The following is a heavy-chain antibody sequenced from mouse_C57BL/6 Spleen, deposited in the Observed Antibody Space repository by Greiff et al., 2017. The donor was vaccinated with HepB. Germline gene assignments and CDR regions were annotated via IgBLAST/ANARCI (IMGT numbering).Heavy chain of an antibody. V-gene: IGHV1-82*01. CDR2: IYPGDGDT. CDR1: GYAFSSSW. CDR3: ARDSSGYVYYFDY. J-gene: IGHJ2*01. Sequence: QVQLQQSGPELVKPGASVKISCKASGYAFSSSWMNWVKQRPGKGLEWIGRIYPGDGDTNYNEKFKGKATLTATKSSITSYMQLSSLTSEDSAVYFCARDSSGYVYYFDYWGQGTTLTVSS. D-gene: IGHD3-2*02.